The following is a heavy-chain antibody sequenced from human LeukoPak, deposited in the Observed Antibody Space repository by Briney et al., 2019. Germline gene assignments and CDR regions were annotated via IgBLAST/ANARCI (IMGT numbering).Heavy chain of an antibody. CDR3: TTAETYYYDSSGYTQFDY. J-gene: IGHJ4*02. Sequence: GGSLRLSCAASGFTFSNAWMSWVRQAPGKGLEWVGRIKSKADGGTTDYAAPVKGRFTISRDDSKNTLYLQMNSLKTEDTAVYYCTTAETYYYDSSGYTQFDYWGQGTLVPVSS. CDR2: IKSKADGGTT. D-gene: IGHD3-22*01. CDR1: GFTFSNAW. V-gene: IGHV3-15*01.